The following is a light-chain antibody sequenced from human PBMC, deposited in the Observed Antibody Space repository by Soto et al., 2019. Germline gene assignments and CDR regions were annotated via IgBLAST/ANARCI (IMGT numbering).Light chain of an antibody. Sequence: DIQLTQSPPFLSASVGDRVTITCRASQGISSYLAWYQQKPGKAPKLLIYAASTLQSGVPSRFSGSGSGTEFTLTIISLQHEDFATYYCQQLNSYPITFGQGTRLEIK. CDR1: QGISSY. V-gene: IGKV1-9*01. CDR2: AAS. CDR3: QQLNSYPIT. J-gene: IGKJ5*01.